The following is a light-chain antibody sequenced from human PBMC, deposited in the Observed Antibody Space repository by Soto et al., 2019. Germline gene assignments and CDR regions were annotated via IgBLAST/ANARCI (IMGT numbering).Light chain of an antibody. CDR1: QGISSS. Sequence: DIQLTQSPSFLSASVGDRVTITCRASQGISSSLAWYQQKPGKAPKLLIYAASTLQSGVPSRFSGSGSGTEFTLTISSLQPEDFATYYCQQLEFGGGTKVDIK. J-gene: IGKJ4*01. CDR2: AAS. CDR3: QQLE. V-gene: IGKV1-9*01.